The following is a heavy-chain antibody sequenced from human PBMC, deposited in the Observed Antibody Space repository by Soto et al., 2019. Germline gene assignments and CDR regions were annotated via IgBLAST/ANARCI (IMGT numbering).Heavy chain of an antibody. CDR3: ERVAHYYYSYGDF. D-gene: IGHD2-21*01. CDR2: IYYSGST. Sequence: SETLSLTSPVSGGSISSYYWSWIRQPPGKGLEWIGYIYYSGSTNYNPSLKSRVTISVDTSKNQFSLKLSSVTAADTAVYYCERVAHYYYSYGDFGGKGTTVTVSS. V-gene: IGHV4-59*01. CDR1: GGSISSYY. J-gene: IGHJ6*03.